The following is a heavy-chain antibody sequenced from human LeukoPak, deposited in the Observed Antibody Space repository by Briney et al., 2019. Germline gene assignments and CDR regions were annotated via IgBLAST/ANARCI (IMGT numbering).Heavy chain of an antibody. CDR3: ARDQEGFDY. V-gene: IGHV1-18*01. CDR2: INTYNGNT. Sequence: ASVKVSCKASGCTFTSYGISWVRQAPGQGLEWMGWINTYNGNTNYAQKLQGRVTMTTDTSTSTAYMELRSLRSDDTAVYCCARDQEGFDYWGQGTLVTVSS. CDR1: GCTFTSYG. J-gene: IGHJ4*02.